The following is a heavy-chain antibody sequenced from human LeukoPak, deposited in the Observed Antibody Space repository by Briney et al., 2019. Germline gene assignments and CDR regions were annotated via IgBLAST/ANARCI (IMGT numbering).Heavy chain of an antibody. CDR3: AKEPEYSSNSYFDF. CDR1: GFTVSSNY. CDR2: IYSGGST. Sequence: PGGSLRLSCAASGFTVSSNYMSWVRQAPGKGLEWVSVIYSGGSTYYADSVKGRFTISRDNSKNTLYLQMNSLRAEDTAVYYCAKEPEYSSNSYFDFWGQGTLVTVSS. J-gene: IGHJ4*02. V-gene: IGHV3-53*05. D-gene: IGHD6-6*01.